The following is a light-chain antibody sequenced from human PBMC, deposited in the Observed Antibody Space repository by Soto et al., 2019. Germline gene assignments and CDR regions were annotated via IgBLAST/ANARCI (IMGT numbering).Light chain of an antibody. CDR1: QSLLYSNGNNY. CDR2: LAS. CDR3: RQPLQNPYT. Sequence: DIVMTQSPLSLPVTPGEPASISCRSSQSLLYSNGNNYVDWYLQKPGQSPQLLIYLASSRASGGPDRFSGSGSGTDCTLKISRVEAEDVGVYYCRQPLQNPYTFGQGTKLEIK. J-gene: IGKJ2*01. V-gene: IGKV2-28*01.